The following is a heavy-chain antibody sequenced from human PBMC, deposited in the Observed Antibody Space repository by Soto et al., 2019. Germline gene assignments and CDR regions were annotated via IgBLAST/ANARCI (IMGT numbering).Heavy chain of an antibody. J-gene: IGHJ4*02. Sequence: EVQLLESGGGLVQPGGSLRLSCTASGFTFSSYGMTWVRKAPGKGLEWVATISGIGGGTYYADSVKGRFSISRDNSKNTLYVQMNNLRAEDTAIYYCAKDLYGEQYYFHFWCQGTLVTVSS. CDR2: ISGIGGGT. V-gene: IGHV3-23*01. D-gene: IGHD4-17*01. CDR1: GFTFSSYG. CDR3: AKDLYGEQYYFHF.